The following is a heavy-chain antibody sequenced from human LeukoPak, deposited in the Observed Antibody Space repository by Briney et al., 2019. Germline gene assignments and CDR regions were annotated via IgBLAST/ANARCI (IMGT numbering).Heavy chain of an antibody. CDR1: GYTFTSYG. D-gene: IGHD3-10*01. CDR3: AREGSDYYGSGSYHNHFDY. J-gene: IGHJ4*02. Sequence: GASVKVSCKASGYTFTSYGISWVRQAPGQGLEWMGWISAYNGNTNYAQKLQGRVTMTTDTSTSTAYMELRSLRSDDTAVYYCAREGSDYYGSGSYHNHFDYWGQGTLVTVSS. V-gene: IGHV1-18*04. CDR2: ISAYNGNT.